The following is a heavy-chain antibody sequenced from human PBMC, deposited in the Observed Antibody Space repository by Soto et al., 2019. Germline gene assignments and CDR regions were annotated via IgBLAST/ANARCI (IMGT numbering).Heavy chain of an antibody. D-gene: IGHD3-10*01. J-gene: IGHJ6*02. CDR2: ISYDGSNK. Sequence: QVQLVEPGGGVVQPGRSLRLSCAASGFTFSSYGMHWVRQAPGKGLEWVAVISYDGSNKYYADSVKGRFTISRDNSKNTLYLQMNSLRAEDTAVYYCAKDRSSGGGMDVWGQGTTVTVSS. CDR3: AKDRSSGGGMDV. V-gene: IGHV3-30*18. CDR1: GFTFSSYG.